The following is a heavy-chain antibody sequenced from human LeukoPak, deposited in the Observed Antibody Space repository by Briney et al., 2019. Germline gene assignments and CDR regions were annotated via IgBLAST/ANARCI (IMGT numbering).Heavy chain of an antibody. CDR1: GFTFRNYG. Sequence: GGSLRLSCAASGFTFRNYGVTWVRQAPGKGLEWVSTISVSGDNTYYADSAKGRFTISRDNTKNTVYLQMNSLRAEDTAIYYCAKDPPISYYGMDVWGQGTTVTVSS. V-gene: IGHV3-23*01. J-gene: IGHJ6*02. CDR2: ISVSGDNT. CDR3: AKDPPISYYGMDV.